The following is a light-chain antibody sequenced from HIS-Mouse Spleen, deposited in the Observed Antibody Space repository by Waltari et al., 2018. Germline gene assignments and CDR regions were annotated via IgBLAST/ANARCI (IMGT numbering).Light chain of an antibody. J-gene: IGLJ3*02. V-gene: IGLV2-23*01. CDR2: EGS. CDR1: SSDVGSYNL. CDR3: CSYAGSSTWV. Sequence: QSALTQPASVSGSPGQSITISCTGTSSDVGSYNLVSWYQQHPGKAPKLMIYEGSKLPSGVSTRFSGSKSGNTVSLTISGLQAEDEADYYCCSYAGSSTWVFGGGTKLTVL.